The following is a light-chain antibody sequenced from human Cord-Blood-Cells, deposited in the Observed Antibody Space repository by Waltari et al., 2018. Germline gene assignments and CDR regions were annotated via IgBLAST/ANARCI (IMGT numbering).Light chain of an antibody. CDR1: RSNIGSNT. J-gene: IGLJ2*01. V-gene: IGLV1-44*01. CDR2: TNN. Sequence: QSVLTQPPSASGTPGQRVTISCSGRRSNIGSNTVNLYQQLPGTAPKHLIYTNNQRPSGVPDRFSGSKSGTSASLAISGLQSEDEADYYCAAWDDSLNGPVFGGGTKLTVL. CDR3: AAWDDSLNGPV.